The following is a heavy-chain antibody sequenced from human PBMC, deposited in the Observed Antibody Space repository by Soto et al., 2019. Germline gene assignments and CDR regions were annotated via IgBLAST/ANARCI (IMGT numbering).Heavy chain of an antibody. Sequence: GQSLKISCKGSGYSFTSYWISWVRQMPGKGLEWMGRIDRSDSYTNYSPSFQGHVTISADKSISTAYLQWSSMKASDTAMYYCGRHEIATRRSYYYGMDVWGQGTTVTVSS. CDR1: GYSFTSYW. CDR2: IDRSDSYT. V-gene: IGHV5-10-1*01. J-gene: IGHJ6*02. CDR3: GRHEIATRRSYYYGMDV. D-gene: IGHD6-6*01.